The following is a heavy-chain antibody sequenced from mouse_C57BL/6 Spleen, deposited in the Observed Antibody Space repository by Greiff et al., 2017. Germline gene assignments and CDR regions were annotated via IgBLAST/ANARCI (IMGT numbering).Heavy chain of an antibody. Sequence: VKLMESGPGLVQPSQSLSITCTVSGFSLTSYGVHWVRQSPGKGLEWLGVIWSGGSTDYNAAFISRLSISKDNSKSQVFFKMNSLQADDTAIYYCARNSLGRGYYAMDYWGQGTSVTVSS. CDR2: IWSGGST. D-gene: IGHD4-1*01. J-gene: IGHJ4*01. CDR3: ARNSLGRGYYAMDY. CDR1: GFSLTSYG. V-gene: IGHV2-2*01.